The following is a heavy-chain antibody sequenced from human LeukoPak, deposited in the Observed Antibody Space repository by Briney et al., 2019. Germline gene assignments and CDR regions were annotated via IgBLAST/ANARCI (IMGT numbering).Heavy chain of an antibody. Sequence: SETLSLTCTVSGGSISSYYWSWIRQPPGKGLEWLGYIYYSGSTNYNPSLKSRVTISVDTSKNQFSLKLSSVTAADTAVYYCARDPSGIAAAGYFDYWGQGTLVTVSS. CDR1: GGSISSYY. D-gene: IGHD6-13*01. V-gene: IGHV4-59*01. J-gene: IGHJ4*02. CDR3: ARDPSGIAAAGYFDY. CDR2: IYYSGST.